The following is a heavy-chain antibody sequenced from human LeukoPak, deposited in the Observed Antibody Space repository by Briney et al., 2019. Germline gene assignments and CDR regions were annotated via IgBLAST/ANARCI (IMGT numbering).Heavy chain of an antibody. Sequence: TGGSLRLSCTTSGFTFSDYFMTWIRQAPGKGLEWISYISHSGLSTYYADSVKGRFTISRDNAKNSLNLQLNSLRTEDTAVYYCARDSMGPIVGYFDYWGQGTVVSVSS. V-gene: IGHV3-11*01. CDR2: ISHSGLST. CDR1: GFTFSDYF. J-gene: IGHJ4*02. CDR3: ARDSMGPIVGYFDY. D-gene: IGHD1-26*01.